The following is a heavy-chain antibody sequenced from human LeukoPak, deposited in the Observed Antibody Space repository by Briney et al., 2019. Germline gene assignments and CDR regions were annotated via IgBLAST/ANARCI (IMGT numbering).Heavy chain of an antibody. CDR3: ARGLVPEGHHYYYYMDV. V-gene: IGHV6-1*01. Sequence: SQTISLTCAISGDSVSSKSATWNWIRQSPSRGLEWLGRTYYRSKWYSDYAVSVKSRITINPDTSKNQFSLQLNSVTPEDTAVYYCARGLVPEGHHYYYYMDVWGKGTTVTVSS. CDR1: GDSVSSKSAT. CDR2: TYYRSKWYS. J-gene: IGHJ6*03. D-gene: IGHD3-9*01.